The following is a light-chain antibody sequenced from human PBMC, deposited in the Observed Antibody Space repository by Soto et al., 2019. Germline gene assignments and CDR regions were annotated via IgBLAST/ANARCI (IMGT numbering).Light chain of an antibody. J-gene: IGLJ1*01. Sequence: QSALTQPASVSGSPGQSITISCTGTSSDVGNYKYVSWYQQHPGKAPKLMIYEVTKRPSGVPDRFSGSKSGNTASLTVSALQAEDEAAYYCSSYAGSTNFYVFGTGTKATV. V-gene: IGLV2-8*01. CDR2: EVT. CDR3: SSYAGSTNFYV. CDR1: SSDVGNYKY.